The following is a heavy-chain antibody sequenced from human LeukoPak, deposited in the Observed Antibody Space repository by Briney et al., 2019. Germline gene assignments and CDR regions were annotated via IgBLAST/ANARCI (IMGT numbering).Heavy chain of an antibody. J-gene: IGHJ4*02. CDR3: AKGEGYYYDSSGYYSSFDY. Sequence: GGSLRLSCAASGFTFSNYAMSWVRQAPGKGLEWVSVISGSSGSTYYADSVTGRFTISRDNSKNTLYLQMNSLRVEDTAVYYCAKGEGYYYDSSGYYSSFDYWGQGTLVTVSS. CDR2: ISGSSGST. V-gene: IGHV3-23*01. CDR1: GFTFSNYA. D-gene: IGHD3-22*01.